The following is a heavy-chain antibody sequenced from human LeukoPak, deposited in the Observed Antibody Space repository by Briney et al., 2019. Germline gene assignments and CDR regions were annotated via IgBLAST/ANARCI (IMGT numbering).Heavy chain of an antibody. CDR3: ARISRYGLDY. J-gene: IGHJ4*02. V-gene: IGHV3-7*04. Sequence: GGPLTLSCAASGFTFSGHWVSWLRQAPGKGLEWVANIKSDGSEKYYVDSVKGRFTISRDNAKNSLYLQMNSLRPEDTAVCYCARISRYGLDYWGQGTLVTVSS. D-gene: IGHD3-16*01. CDR2: IKSDGSEK. CDR1: GFTFSGHW.